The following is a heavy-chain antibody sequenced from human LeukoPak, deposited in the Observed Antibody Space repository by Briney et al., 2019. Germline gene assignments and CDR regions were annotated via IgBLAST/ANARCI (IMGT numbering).Heavy chain of an antibody. V-gene: IGHV3-23*01. CDR3: ATPPGDWYFDL. Sequence: PGGSLRLSCAASGFAFSGYAMNWVRQAPGKGLEWVSGFSVSGGSTYYADSVKGRFTISRDNSKNTLYLQMISLRAEDTAVYYCATPPGDWYFDLWGRGTLVTVSS. CDR2: FSVSGGST. CDR1: GFAFSGYA. J-gene: IGHJ2*01.